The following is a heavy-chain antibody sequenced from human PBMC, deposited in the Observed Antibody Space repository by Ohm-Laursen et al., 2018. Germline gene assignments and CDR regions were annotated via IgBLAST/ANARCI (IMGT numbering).Heavy chain of an antibody. J-gene: IGHJ5*02. Sequence: SLRLSCAASGFTFRWYAMSWVRQAPGKGLEWVSALSGSGDTTDYADSVEGRFTISRDNSQNMLYLQMNSLRAEDTALYYCARDDIYEGNSLDLWGQGTLVTVSS. D-gene: IGHD3-3*01. V-gene: IGHV3-23*01. CDR2: LSGSGDTT. CDR1: GFTFRWYA. CDR3: ARDDIYEGNSLDL.